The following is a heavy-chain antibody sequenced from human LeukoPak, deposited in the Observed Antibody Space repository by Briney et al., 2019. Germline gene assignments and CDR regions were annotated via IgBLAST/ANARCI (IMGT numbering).Heavy chain of an antibody. CDR2: VYYSGNT. CDR1: GGSISSYY. CDR3: ARDGDDSTGYASNWFDP. J-gene: IGHJ5*02. V-gene: IGHV4-59*01. Sequence: SETLSLTCTVSGGSISSYYWNWIRQPPGKGLEWIGCVYYSGNTNYNPSLKSRVTISVATSRNQFSLKLSSVTAADTAVYYCARDGDDSTGYASNWFDPWGQGTLVTVSS. D-gene: IGHD3-22*01.